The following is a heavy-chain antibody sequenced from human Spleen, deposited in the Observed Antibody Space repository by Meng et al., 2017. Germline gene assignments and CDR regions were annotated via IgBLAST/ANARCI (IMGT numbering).Heavy chain of an antibody. V-gene: IGHV4-34*01. D-gene: IGHD3-3*02. CDR1: GGSFSGYY. CDR3: ARLSDYYYGMDV. J-gene: IGHJ6*02. Sequence: SETLSLTCAVYGGSFSGYYWSWIRQPPGKGLEWIGEINHSGSTSYNPSLKSRVTISVDTSKNQFSLKLSSVTAADTAVYYCARLSDYYYGMDVWGQGTMVTVSS. CDR2: INHSGST.